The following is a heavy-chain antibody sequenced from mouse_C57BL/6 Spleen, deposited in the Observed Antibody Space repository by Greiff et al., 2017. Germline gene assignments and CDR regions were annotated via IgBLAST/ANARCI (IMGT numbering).Heavy chain of an antibody. D-gene: IGHD3-2*02. CDR3: ASGSSGYDAMDY. V-gene: IGHV1-69*01. CDR2: IDPSDSYT. J-gene: IGHJ4*01. CDR1: GYTFTSYW. Sequence: QVQLQQSGAELVMPGASVKLSCKASGYTFTSYWMHWVKQRPGQGLEWIGEIDPSDSYTNYNQKFKGKSTLTVDKSSSTAYMQLSSLTSEDSAVYYCASGSSGYDAMDYWGQGTSVTVSS.